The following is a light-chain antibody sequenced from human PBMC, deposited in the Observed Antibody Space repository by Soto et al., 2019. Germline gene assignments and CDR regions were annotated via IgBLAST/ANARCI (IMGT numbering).Light chain of an antibody. J-gene: IGKJ4*01. CDR3: QQFRSSPLT. Sequence: VMTQSPLSLPVTLGQPATLSCRASQSVSSYLAWYQQKPGQAPRLLIYGASSRASGIPDRFSGSGSGTDFTLTISRVETEDLAVYYCQQFRSSPLTFGGGTKVDIK. CDR1: QSVSSY. CDR2: GAS. V-gene: IGKV3-20*01.